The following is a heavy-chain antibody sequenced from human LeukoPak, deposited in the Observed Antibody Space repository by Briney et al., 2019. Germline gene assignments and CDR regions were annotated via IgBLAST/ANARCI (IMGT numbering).Heavy chain of an antibody. D-gene: IGHD6-13*01. J-gene: IGHJ4*02. V-gene: IGHV3-21*01. Sequence: GGSLRLSCAASGFTFSSHSMNWVRQAPGKGLERVPLISSSSSYIYYADSVKGRFTISRDNAKNSLYLQMNSLRAEDTAVYYCARDASDSSSWGEDYWGQGTLVTVSS. CDR1: GFTFSSHS. CDR3: ARDASDSSSWGEDY. CDR2: ISSSSSYI.